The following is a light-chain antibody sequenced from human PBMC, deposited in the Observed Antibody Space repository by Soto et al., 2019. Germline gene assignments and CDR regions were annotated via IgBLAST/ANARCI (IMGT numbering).Light chain of an antibody. CDR2: LGSDGSH. Sequence: QPVLTQSPSASASLGASVKLTCTLSSGHSSYSIAWHQQQAEKGPRYLMMLGSDGSHSKGDGILDRFSGSSSGAERYLTNSRLQSEDAADCYYQQWRTGLELFGGGTKRTVL. J-gene: IGLJ3*02. V-gene: IGLV4-69*01. CDR1: SGHSSYS. CDR3: QQWRTGLEL.